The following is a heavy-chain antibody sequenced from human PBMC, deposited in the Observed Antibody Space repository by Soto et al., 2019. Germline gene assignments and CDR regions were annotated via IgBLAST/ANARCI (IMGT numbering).Heavy chain of an antibody. V-gene: IGHV3-15*07. Sequence: GGSLRLSCAASGFTFSNAWMNWVRQAPGKGLEWVGRIKSKTDGGTTDYAAPVKGRFTISRDDSKNTLYLQMNSLKTEDTAVYYCTTAYYDILTGYYKRYYFDHWGQGTLVTVSS. CDR1: GFTFSNAW. CDR2: IKSKTDGGTT. J-gene: IGHJ4*02. CDR3: TTAYYDILTGYYKRYYFDH. D-gene: IGHD3-9*01.